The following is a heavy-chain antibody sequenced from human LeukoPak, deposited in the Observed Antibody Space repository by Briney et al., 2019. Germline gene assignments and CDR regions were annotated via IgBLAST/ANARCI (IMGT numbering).Heavy chain of an antibody. CDR3: ARRTNYDLSTGNEDFCDV. Sequence: PSETLSLTCTVSGGSISSYYWTWIRQSPGKGLEWIGYMDYSGSSNYNPSLKSRVTISVDMSKSQISLKLRSVTAADTAVYFCARRTNYDLSTGNEDFCDVWGQGTMVTVYS. CDR1: GGSISSYY. V-gene: IGHV4-59*08. J-gene: IGHJ3*01. CDR2: MDYSGSS. D-gene: IGHD3-9*01.